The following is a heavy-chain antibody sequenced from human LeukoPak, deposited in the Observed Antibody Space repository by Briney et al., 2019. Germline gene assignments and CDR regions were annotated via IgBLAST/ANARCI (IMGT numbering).Heavy chain of an antibody. CDR1: GFTFSSYW. D-gene: IGHD3-10*01. V-gene: IGHV3-7*01. Sequence: PGGSLRLSCVASGFTFSSYWMSWVRQAPGKGLEWVANIKQDGSEKYYVDSVKGRFTISRDNAKNSLYLQMNSLRAEDTAVYYCARGFGNWFDPWGQGTLVTVSS. J-gene: IGHJ5*02. CDR2: IKQDGSEK. CDR3: ARGFGNWFDP.